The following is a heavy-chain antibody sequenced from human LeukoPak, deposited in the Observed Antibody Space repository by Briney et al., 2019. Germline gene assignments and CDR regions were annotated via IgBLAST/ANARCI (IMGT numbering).Heavy chain of an antibody. D-gene: IGHD3-10*01. CDR1: GYTFTGYY. CDR3: ALDRARGAYGPYYYYYMDV. Sequence: ASVKVSCKASGYTFTGYYIHWVRQSPGQGLEWMGWINPNSGGTNYAQKFQGRVTMTRDTSISTAYMELSRLRSDDTAVYYCALDRARGAYGPYYYYYMDVWGKGTTVTVSS. V-gene: IGHV1-2*02. J-gene: IGHJ6*03. CDR2: INPNSGGT.